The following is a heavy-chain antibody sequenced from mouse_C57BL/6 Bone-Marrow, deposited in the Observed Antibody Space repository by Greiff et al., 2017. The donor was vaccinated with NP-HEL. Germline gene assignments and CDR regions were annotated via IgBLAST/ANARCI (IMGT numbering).Heavy chain of an antibody. D-gene: IGHD3-3*01. Sequence: VKLVESGPGLVQPSQSLSITCTVSGFSLTSYGVHWVRQSPGKGLEWLGVIWSGGSTDYNAAFISRLSISKDNSKSQVFFKMNSLQADDTAIYYCARGGWAWFAYWGQGTLVTVSA. V-gene: IGHV2-2*01. CDR3: ARGGWAWFAY. J-gene: IGHJ3*01. CDR2: IWSGGST. CDR1: GFSLTSYG.